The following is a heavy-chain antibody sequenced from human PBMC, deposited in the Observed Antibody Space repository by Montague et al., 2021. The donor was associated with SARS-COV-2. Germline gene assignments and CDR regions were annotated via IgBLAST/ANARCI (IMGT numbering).Heavy chain of an antibody. Sequence: RLSSAASGFPFSRYAMSLVRQAPVKGLEWVSIIYTDGSATFYSYSVKVRFTISRYNSKNTLFLQLNSLGAEDTAIYYCAKVPTSLWLVEDWGQGTLVTVSS. D-gene: IGHD6-19*01. J-gene: IGHJ4*02. V-gene: IGHV3-23*03. CDR1: GFPFSRYA. CDR3: AKVPTSLWLVED. CDR2: IYTDGSAT.